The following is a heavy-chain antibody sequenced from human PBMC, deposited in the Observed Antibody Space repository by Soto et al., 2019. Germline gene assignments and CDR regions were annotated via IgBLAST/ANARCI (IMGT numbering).Heavy chain of an antibody. CDR2: IWYDERKK. CDR1: GFTFSNYA. J-gene: IGHJ6*02. Sequence: QERLGESGGGVVQPGTSLRLSCAAAGFTFSNYAMHCVRQAPGMGLEWVAVIWYDERKKYYADSVKGRFPISRDNSKYTVYLQMNSLRTEDTGVYFCARDDYGMDVWGPGTTVTVCS. V-gene: IGHV3-33*01. CDR3: ARDDYGMDV.